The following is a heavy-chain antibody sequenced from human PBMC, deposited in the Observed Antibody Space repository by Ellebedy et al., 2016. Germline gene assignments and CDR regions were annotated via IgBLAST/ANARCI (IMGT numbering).Heavy chain of an antibody. Sequence: SETLSLTXAVDGGSFSAYYWSWIRQPPGKGLEWIGEINHSGYTNYNPSLKSRVTISVDTSKSQFSLKLNSVAAADTAVYYCASAKGDVWGKGTTVTVSS. CDR1: GGSFSAYY. J-gene: IGHJ6*04. CDR2: INHSGYT. V-gene: IGHV4-34*01. CDR3: ASAKGDV.